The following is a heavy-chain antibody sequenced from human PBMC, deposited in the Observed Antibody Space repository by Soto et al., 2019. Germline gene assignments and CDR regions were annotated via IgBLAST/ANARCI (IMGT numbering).Heavy chain of an antibody. Sequence: QSGGSLRLSCAASGFTFSSYEMNWVRQAPGKGLEWVSYISSSGSTIYYADSVKGRFTISRDNAKNSLYLQMNSLRAEDTAVYYCARAGPESHPRGYYYGMDVWGQGTTVTVSS. V-gene: IGHV3-48*03. J-gene: IGHJ6*02. CDR1: GFTFSSYE. D-gene: IGHD3-10*01. CDR2: ISSSGSTI. CDR3: ARAGPESHPRGYYYGMDV.